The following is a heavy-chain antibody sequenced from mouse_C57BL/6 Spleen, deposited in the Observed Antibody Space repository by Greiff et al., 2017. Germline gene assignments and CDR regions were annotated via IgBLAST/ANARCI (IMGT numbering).Heavy chain of an antibody. Sequence: VQLQQSGAELVRPGASVKLSCTASGFNIKDYYMHCVKQRPEQGLAWIGRIDPEDGDTAYAPQFQGKATMTADTSSNTAYLQLSSLTSEDTAVYYCTTSITTVVAPYWYFDVWGTGTTVTVAS. CDR1: GFNIKDYY. CDR3: TTSITTVVAPYWYFDV. D-gene: IGHD1-1*01. J-gene: IGHJ1*03. V-gene: IGHV14-1*01. CDR2: IDPEDGDT.